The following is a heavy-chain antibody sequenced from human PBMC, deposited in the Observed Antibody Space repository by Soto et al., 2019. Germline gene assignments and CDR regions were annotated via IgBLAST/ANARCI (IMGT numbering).Heavy chain of an antibody. D-gene: IGHD2-8*01. J-gene: IGHJ3*02. Sequence: QITLKESGPTLVKPTQTLTLTCTFSGFSLSTSGGGVGWIRQPPGKALEWLALIYWDDDKRYSPSLKSRLTITTDTSKNQVVITMTNMDPVDTATSYCAHRIRRVGDIVLMVYACDAFDICGQGTMVTVS. V-gene: IGHV2-5*02. CDR1: GFSLSTSGGG. CDR3: AHRIRRVGDIVLMVYACDAFDI. CDR2: IYWDDDK.